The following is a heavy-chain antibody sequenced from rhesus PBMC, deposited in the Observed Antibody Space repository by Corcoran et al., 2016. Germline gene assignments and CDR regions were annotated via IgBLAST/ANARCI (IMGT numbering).Heavy chain of an antibody. D-gene: IGHD6-25*01. CDR3: ARDRGGSRYFDY. Sequence: QVQLQESGPGLVKPSETLSLTCAVSGGSISSSNWWSWIRQPPGKGLEWIGYISGSSGSTYYHPSLKSRVTISKNTSKNQFSLKLSAVTAADTAVYYGARDRGGSRYFDYWGQGVLVTVSS. J-gene: IGHJ4*01. CDR1: GGSISSSNW. V-gene: IGHV4-65*01. CDR2: ISGSSGST.